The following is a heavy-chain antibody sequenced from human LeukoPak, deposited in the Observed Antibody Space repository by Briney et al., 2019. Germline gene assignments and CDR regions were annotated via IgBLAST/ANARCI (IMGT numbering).Heavy chain of an antibody. CDR3: TRYDVWGSYRAFDY. V-gene: IGHV4-38-2*02. CDR2: IYHSGST. CDR1: GYSISSDYY. J-gene: IGHJ4*02. Sequence: KPSETLSLTCTVSGYSISSDYYWGWIRQPPGKGLEWIGTIYHSGSTYYNPSLKSRVTISVDTSKNQFSLKLSSVTAADTAVYYCTRYDVWGSYRAFDYWGQGTLVTVSS. D-gene: IGHD3-16*02.